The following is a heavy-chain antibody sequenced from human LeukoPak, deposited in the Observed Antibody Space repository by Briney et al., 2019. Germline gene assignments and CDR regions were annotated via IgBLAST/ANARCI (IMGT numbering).Heavy chain of an antibody. J-gene: IGHJ5*02. CDR1: GFTFSSYW. CDR3: ARASYSSSWYSWFDP. CDR2: IKQDGSEK. Sequence: PGGSLRLSCAASGFTFSSYWMSWVRQAPGKGLEWVANIKQDGSEKYYVDSVKGRFTISRDNAKNSLYLQMNSLRAEDTAVYYCARASYSSSWYSWFDPWGQGTLVTVSS. V-gene: IGHV3-7*01. D-gene: IGHD6-13*01.